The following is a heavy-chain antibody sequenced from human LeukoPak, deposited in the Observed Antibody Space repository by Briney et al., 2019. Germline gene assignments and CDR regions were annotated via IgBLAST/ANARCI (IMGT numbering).Heavy chain of an antibody. J-gene: IGHJ6*03. D-gene: IGHD3-10*01. Sequence: ASVKVSCKASGYTFTSYGISWVRQAPGQGLEWMGWTSAYNGNTNYAQKLQGRVTMTTDTSKSTAYMELRSLRSDDTAVYYCARHSEYGSGSYTKLGYMDVWGKGTTVTVSS. V-gene: IGHV1-18*01. CDR3: ARHSEYGSGSYTKLGYMDV. CDR1: GYTFTSYG. CDR2: TSAYNGNT.